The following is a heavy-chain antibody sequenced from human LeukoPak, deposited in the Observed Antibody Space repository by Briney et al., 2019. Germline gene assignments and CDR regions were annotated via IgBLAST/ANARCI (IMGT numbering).Heavy chain of an antibody. Sequence: SQTLSLTCAVSGCSISSGGYSWSWIRQPPGKGLEWIGYIYHSGSTYYNPSLKSRVTISVDRSKNQFSLKLSSVTAADTAVYYCAREWANGNAFDIWGQGTMVTVSS. V-gene: IGHV4-30-2*01. J-gene: IGHJ3*02. CDR3: AREWANGNAFDI. D-gene: IGHD1-26*01. CDR1: GCSISSGGYS. CDR2: IYHSGST.